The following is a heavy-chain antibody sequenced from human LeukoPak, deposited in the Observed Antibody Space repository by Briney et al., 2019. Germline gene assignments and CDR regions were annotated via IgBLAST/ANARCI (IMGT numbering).Heavy chain of an antibody. CDR2: IYYSGST. Sequence: SETLSLTCTVSGGSISSSSYYWGWNRQPPGKGLEWIGSIYYSGSTYYNPSLKSRVTISVDTSKNQFSLKLSSVTAADTAVYYCATTADTAMVLWGQGTLVTVSS. J-gene: IGHJ4*02. CDR3: ATTADTAMVL. V-gene: IGHV4-39*01. CDR1: GGSISSSSYY. D-gene: IGHD5-18*01.